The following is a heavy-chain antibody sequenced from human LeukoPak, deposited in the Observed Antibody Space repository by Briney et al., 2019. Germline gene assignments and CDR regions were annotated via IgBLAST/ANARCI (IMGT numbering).Heavy chain of an antibody. J-gene: IGHJ4*02. CDR1: GYTFTSYY. D-gene: IGHD3-3*01. V-gene: IGHV1-46*01. CDR2: INPSGGST. CDR3: ARASFEDGVFFDY. Sequence: ASVKVPCKAFGYTFTSYYMHWVRQAPGQGLEWMGIINPSGGSTSYAQKFQGRVTMTRDTSTSTVYMELSSLRSEDTAVYYCARASFEDGVFFDYWGQGTLVTVSS.